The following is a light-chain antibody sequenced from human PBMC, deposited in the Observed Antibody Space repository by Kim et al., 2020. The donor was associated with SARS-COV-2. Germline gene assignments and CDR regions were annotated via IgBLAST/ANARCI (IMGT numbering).Light chain of an antibody. Sequence: QSALTQPASVSGSPGQSITISCTGTSSDVGGYNYVSWYQQHPGKAPKLMIYDVSKRPSGVSNRFSGSKSGNMASLTISGLQAEDEADYYCSSYTSSSTLWVFGGGTQLTVL. CDR3: SSYTSSSTLWV. V-gene: IGLV2-14*01. J-gene: IGLJ3*02. CDR1: SSDVGGYNY. CDR2: DVS.